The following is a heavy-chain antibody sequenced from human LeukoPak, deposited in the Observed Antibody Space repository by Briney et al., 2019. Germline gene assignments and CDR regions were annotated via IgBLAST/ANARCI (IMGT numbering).Heavy chain of an antibody. CDR1: GFTFSGSA. CDR3: TRHGPLYCSGGSCYGD. D-gene: IGHD2-15*01. Sequence: GGSLRLSCAASGFTFSGSAMHWVRQASGKGLEWVGRIRSKANSYATAYAASVKGRFTISRDDSRNTAYLQMNSLKTEDTAVYYCTRHGPLYCSGGSCYGDWGQGTLVTVSS. V-gene: IGHV3-73*01. J-gene: IGHJ4*02. CDR2: IRSKANSYAT.